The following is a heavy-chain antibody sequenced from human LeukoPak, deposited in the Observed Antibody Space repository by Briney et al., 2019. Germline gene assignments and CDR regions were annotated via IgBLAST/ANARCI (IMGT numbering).Heavy chain of an antibody. V-gene: IGHV3-23*01. J-gene: IGHJ5*02. D-gene: IGHD2-2*01. Sequence: GGSLRLSCAASGFTFSSYAMSWVRQAPGKGLERVSVISGGGGSAYYADSVKGRFTISRDNSRHTLYLQIYSLRAEDTAVYYCARSPTAINGYFDPWGQGTLVTVSS. CDR1: GFTFSSYA. CDR3: ARSPTAINGYFDP. CDR2: ISGGGGSA.